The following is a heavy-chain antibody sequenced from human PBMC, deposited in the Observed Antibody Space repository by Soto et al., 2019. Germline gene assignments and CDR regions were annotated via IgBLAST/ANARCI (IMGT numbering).Heavy chain of an antibody. V-gene: IGHV3-30-3*01. J-gene: IGHJ4*02. D-gene: IGHD4-4*01. CDR3: ARDRSGIGTVTTFLDY. CDR1: GFTFSSYA. CDR2: ISYDGSNK. Sequence: GGSLRLSCAASGFTFSSYAMHWVRQAPGKGLEWVAVISYDGSNKYYADSVKGRFTISRDNSKNTLYLQMNSLRAEDTAVYYCARDRSGIGTVTTFLDYWGQGTLVTVSS.